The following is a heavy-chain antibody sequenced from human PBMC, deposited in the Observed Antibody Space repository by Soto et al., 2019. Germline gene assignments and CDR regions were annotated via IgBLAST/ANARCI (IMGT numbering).Heavy chain of an antibody. J-gene: IGHJ4*02. CDR2: IYYSGST. Sequence: SETLSLTCTVSGGSISSYYWSWIRHPPGKGLEWIGYIYYSGSTNYNPSLKSRVTISVDTSKNQFSLKLSSVTAADTAVYYCGRSIISYYFDYWGQGTLVAVSS. V-gene: IGHV4-59*01. CDR3: GRSIISYYFDY. CDR1: GGSISSYY.